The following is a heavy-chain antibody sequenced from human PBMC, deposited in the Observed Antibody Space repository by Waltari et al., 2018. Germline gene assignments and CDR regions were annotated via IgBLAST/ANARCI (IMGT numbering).Heavy chain of an antibody. Sequence: QVRLRLWGARLLQPSETLSLTSAVDRGSLSGREWSWFRPPPGRGLEWMGDLNHGGATSYNPSLKSRVTISGDTSNNQLSLNVTDVTAADTAFYYCGRGYYSGGWEFGGQGTLVTVSS. D-gene: IGHD2-15*01. CDR1: RGSLSGRE. V-gene: IGHV4-34*01. J-gene: IGHJ4*02. CDR2: LNHGGAT. CDR3: GRGYYSGGWEF.